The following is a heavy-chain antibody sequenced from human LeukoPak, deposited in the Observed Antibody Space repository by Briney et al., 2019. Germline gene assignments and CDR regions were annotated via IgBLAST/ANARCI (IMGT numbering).Heavy chain of an antibody. CDR3: GKDHRVLLWFGELFTYFDY. Sequence: GGTLRLSCAASGFTFSSYGMSWVRQAPGKGLEWVSAISGSGGSTYYADSVKGRFTISRDNSKNTLYLQMNSLRAEDTAVYYCGKDHRVLLWFGELFTYFDYWGQGTLVTVSS. V-gene: IGHV3-23*01. CDR1: GFTFSSYG. CDR2: ISGSGGST. D-gene: IGHD3-10*01. J-gene: IGHJ4*02.